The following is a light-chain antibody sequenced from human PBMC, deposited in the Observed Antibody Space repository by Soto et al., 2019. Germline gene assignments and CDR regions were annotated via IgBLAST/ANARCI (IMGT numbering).Light chain of an antibody. J-gene: IGLJ2*01. V-gene: IGLV3-1*01. Sequence: SYELTQPPSLSVSPGQTDSITCSGDKLGDKYACWYQQKPGQSPLLVIYQDIKRPSGIPERFSGSNSGNTATLTISGTQAMDEADYYCQAWDSSTVLFGGGTKLTVL. CDR3: QAWDSSTVL. CDR1: KLGDKY. CDR2: QDI.